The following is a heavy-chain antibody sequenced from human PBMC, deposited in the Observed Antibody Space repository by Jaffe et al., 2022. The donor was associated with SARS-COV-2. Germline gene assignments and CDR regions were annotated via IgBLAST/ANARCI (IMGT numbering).Heavy chain of an antibody. J-gene: IGHJ5*02. D-gene: IGHD3-10*01. Sequence: QVQLVQSGSELKKPGASVKISCKASGYSFTDFGLNWVRQAPGQGLEWMGWINTNTGNPTYAQGFKGRFVFSLDTSVSTTYLQINSLKAEDTAVYFCARDKVTMIRGRDWFDPWGQGTLVTVSS. CDR3: ARDKVTMIRGRDWFDP. CDR1: GYSFTDFG. V-gene: IGHV7-4-1*02. CDR2: INTNTGNP.